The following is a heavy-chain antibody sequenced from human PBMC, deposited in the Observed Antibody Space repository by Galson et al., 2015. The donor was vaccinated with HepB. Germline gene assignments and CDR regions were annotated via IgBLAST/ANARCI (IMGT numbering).Heavy chain of an antibody. V-gene: IGHV1-46*01. Sequence: SVKVSCKASGYTFTRNYMHWVRQAPGQGLEWMGVINPSGGSTSYAQKFQGRVTMHRDTSTSTAYMDLRSLRSDDTAVYYCARGYSSGLTTSYYYGMDVWGQGTTVTVSS. D-gene: IGHD6-19*01. CDR2: INPSGGST. J-gene: IGHJ6*02. CDR3: ARGYSSGLTTSYYYGMDV. CDR1: GYTFTRNY.